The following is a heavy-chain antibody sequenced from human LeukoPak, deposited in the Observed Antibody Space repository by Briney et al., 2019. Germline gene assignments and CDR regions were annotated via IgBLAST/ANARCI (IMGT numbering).Heavy chain of an antibody. J-gene: IGHJ4*02. V-gene: IGHV1-46*01. CDR1: GYIFTTYY. Sequence: GASVKVSCKASGYIFTTYYMHWLRQAPGQGPEWMGIINPRGGSTDYAQKFQGRVTMTSDTPTSTVYMELKSLRSEDTAVYFCARVGTTGATADNWGQGTLVTVSS. D-gene: IGHD4-11*01. CDR3: ARVGTTGATADN. CDR2: INPRGGST.